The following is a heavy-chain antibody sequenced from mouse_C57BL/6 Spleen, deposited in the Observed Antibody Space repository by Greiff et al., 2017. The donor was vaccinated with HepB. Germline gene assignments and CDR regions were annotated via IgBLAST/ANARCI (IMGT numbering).Heavy chain of an antibody. D-gene: IGHD2-5*01. J-gene: IGHJ4*01. Sequence: QVQLQQPGAELVRPGSSVKLSCKASGYTFTSYWMHWVKQRPIQGLEWIGNIDPSDSETHYNQKFKDKATLTVDKSSSTAYMQLSSLTSEDSSVCCCTSSYSTYAMDYWGQGTSVTVSS. CDR3: TSSYSTYAMDY. CDR1: GYTFTSYW. CDR2: IDPSDSET. V-gene: IGHV1-52*01.